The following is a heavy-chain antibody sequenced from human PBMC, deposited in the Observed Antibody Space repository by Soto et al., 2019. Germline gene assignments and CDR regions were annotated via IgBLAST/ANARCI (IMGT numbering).Heavy chain of an antibody. D-gene: IGHD3-10*01. Sequence: QVQLVQSGAEVKKPGDSVKVSCKASGYTFSSYAISWVRQAPGQGLEWMGWISAYNGDTRFEQKLQVRFNMVTDTSTSTADMELRSLREDDTAVYYCATGRYYYESGNDHPFDYWGQGTLVTVSS. J-gene: IGHJ4*02. CDR3: ATGRYYYESGNDHPFDY. V-gene: IGHV1-18*01. CDR2: ISAYNGDT. CDR1: GYTFSSYA.